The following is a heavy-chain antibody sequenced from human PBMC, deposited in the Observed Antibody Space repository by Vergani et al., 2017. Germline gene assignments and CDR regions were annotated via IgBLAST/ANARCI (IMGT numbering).Heavy chain of an antibody. CDR1: GYTFTSYY. CDR2: INPSGGST. Sequence: QVQLVQSGAAVQKPGASVKVSCKASGYTFTSYYMHWVRQAHGQGLEWMGIINPSGGSTSYAQQFQGRVTMTRDTSTSTVYMELSSLRSEDTAVYYCARGYCSSTSCYTVDYWGQGTLVTVSS. D-gene: IGHD2-2*02. V-gene: IGHV1-46*01. CDR3: ARGYCSSTSCYTVDY. J-gene: IGHJ4*02.